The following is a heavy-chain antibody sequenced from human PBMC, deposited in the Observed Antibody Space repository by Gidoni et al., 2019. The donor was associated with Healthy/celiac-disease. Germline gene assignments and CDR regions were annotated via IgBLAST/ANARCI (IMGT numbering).Heavy chain of an antibody. CDR3: ARDQVPYGDYVFDY. D-gene: IGHD4-17*01. CDR1: GFNFSSYA. V-gene: IGHV3-30-3*01. Sequence: QVQLVESGGGVVQPGRSLRLSCAASGFNFSSYAMHWVRQAPGKGLEWVAVISYDGSNKYYADSVKGRFTISRDNSKNTLYLQMNSLRAEDTAVYYCARDQVPYGDYVFDYWGQGTLDTVSS. J-gene: IGHJ4*02. CDR2: ISYDGSNK.